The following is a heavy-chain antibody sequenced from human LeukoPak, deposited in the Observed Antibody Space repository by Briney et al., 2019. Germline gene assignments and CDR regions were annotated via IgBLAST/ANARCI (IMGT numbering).Heavy chain of an antibody. Sequence: GESLKISCKGSGYRFTSYWIGWVRQMHGEGLEWMGIIYPDDSETRYSPSFQGQVTITVDKLIDTAYLQWSSLKASDTAMYYCVCFARNSPPDYWGQGTLVTVSS. J-gene: IGHJ4*02. CDR3: VCFARNSPPDY. CDR1: GYRFTSYW. CDR2: IYPDDSET. D-gene: IGHD4-23*01. V-gene: IGHV5-51*01.